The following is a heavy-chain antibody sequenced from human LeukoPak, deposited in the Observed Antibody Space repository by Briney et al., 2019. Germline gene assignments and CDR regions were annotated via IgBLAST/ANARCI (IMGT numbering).Heavy chain of an antibody. Sequence: SVKVSCKASGGTFSSYAISWVRQAPGQGLEWMGRIIPIFGTANYAQKFQGRVTITTDESTSTAYMELSSLRSEDTAVYYCARERKRGYYDSGGPDDYWGQGTLVTVSS. CDR1: GGTFSSYA. CDR3: ARERKRGYYDSGGPDDY. V-gene: IGHV1-69*05. CDR2: IIPIFGTA. J-gene: IGHJ4*02. D-gene: IGHD3-22*01.